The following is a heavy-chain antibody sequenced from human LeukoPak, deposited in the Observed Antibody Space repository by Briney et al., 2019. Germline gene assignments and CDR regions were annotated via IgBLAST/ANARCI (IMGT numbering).Heavy chain of an antibody. D-gene: IGHD2-2*02. Sequence: ASVKVSCKASGGTFSSYAISWVRQAPGQGLEWMGGIIPIFGTANYAQKFQGRVTITADESTSTAYMELSSLRSEDMAVYYCARLVVYCSSTSCYRDTYYFDYWGQGTLVTVSS. CDR3: ARLVVYCSSTSCYRDTYYFDY. V-gene: IGHV1-69*13. CDR2: IIPIFGTA. J-gene: IGHJ4*02. CDR1: GGTFSSYA.